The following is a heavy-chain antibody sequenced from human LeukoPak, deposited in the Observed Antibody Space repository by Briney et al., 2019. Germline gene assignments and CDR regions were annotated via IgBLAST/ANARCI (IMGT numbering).Heavy chain of an antibody. CDR3: ARDHGAYCGGDCSSFDY. D-gene: IGHD2-21*01. CDR1: GYTFTGYY. Sequence: ASVKVSCKASGYTFTGYYMHWVRQAPGQGLEWMGWINPNSGGTNYAQKFQGRVTMTRDTSISTAYMELSRLRSDDTAVYYCARDHGAYCGGDCSSFDYWGQGTLVTVSS. V-gene: IGHV1-2*02. J-gene: IGHJ4*02. CDR2: INPNSGGT.